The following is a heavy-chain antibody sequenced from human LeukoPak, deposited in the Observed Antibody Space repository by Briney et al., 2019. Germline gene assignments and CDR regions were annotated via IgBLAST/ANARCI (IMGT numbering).Heavy chain of an antibody. D-gene: IGHD6-19*01. CDR3: ARDLEQWLAGGYFDY. CDR2: IYYSGST. Sequence: SSETLSLTCTVSGGSISSSSYYWGWIRQPPGKGLEWIGSIYYSGSTYYNPSLKSRVTISVDTSKNQFSLKLSSVTAADTAVYYCARDLEQWLAGGYFDYWGQGTLVTVSS. V-gene: IGHV4-39*07. CDR1: GGSISSSSYY. J-gene: IGHJ4*02.